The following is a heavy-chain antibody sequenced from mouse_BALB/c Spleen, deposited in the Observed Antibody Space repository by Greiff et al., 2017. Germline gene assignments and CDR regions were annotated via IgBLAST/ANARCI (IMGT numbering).Heavy chain of an antibody. CDR1: GYSFTSYW. CDR3: TREMDDGGYYAMDY. J-gene: IGHJ4*01. V-gene: IGHV1-5*01. Sequence: EVQLQQSGTVLARPGASVKMSCKASGYSFTSYWMHWVKQRPGQGLEWIGAIYPGNSDTSYNQKFKGKAKLTAVTSASTAYMELSSLTNEDSAVYYCTREMDDGGYYAMDYWGQGTSVTVSS. D-gene: IGHD2-12*01. CDR2: IYPGNSDT.